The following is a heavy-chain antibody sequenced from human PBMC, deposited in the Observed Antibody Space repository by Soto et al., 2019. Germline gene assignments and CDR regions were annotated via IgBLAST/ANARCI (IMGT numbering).Heavy chain of an antibody. V-gene: IGHV3-21*01. CDR1: GFTFSSYS. CDR2: ISSSSSYI. D-gene: IGHD5-18*01. Sequence: EVQLVESGGGLVKPGGSLRLSCAASGFTFSSYSMNWVRQSPGKGLEWVSSISSSSSYIYYADSVKGPFTISRDNAKNSLYLQMNSLRAEDTAVYYCATETGYSYGGFDYWGQGTLVTVSS. CDR3: ATETGYSYGGFDY. J-gene: IGHJ4*02.